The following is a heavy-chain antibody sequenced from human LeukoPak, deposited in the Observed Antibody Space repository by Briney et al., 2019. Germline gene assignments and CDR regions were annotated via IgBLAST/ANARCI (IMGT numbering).Heavy chain of an antibody. CDR2: INHSGST. D-gene: IGHD3-3*01. CDR1: GGSFSDYY. V-gene: IGHV4-34*01. Sequence: SETLSLTCAVYGGSFSDYYWSWIRRPPGKRREWIVEINHSGSTKHNPSLKSRVTISVDTSKNQFSLKLSSVTAADTAVYYCARDFWGAYRVDFFDYWGQGTLVTVSS. CDR3: ARDFWGAYRVDFFDY. J-gene: IGHJ4*02.